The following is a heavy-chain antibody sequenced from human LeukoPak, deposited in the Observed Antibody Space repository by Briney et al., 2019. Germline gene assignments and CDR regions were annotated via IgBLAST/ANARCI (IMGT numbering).Heavy chain of an antibody. D-gene: IGHD3-22*01. V-gene: IGHV4-30-4*01. CDR2: IYYSGST. CDR1: GGSISSGDYY. J-gene: IGHJ4*02. Sequence: TSQTLSLTCTVSGGSISSGDYYWSWIRQPPGKGLEWIGYIYYSGSTYYNPSLKSRVTISVDTSKNQFSLKLSSVTAADTAVYYCARDRGSSGYYPYYFDYWGQGTLVTVSS. CDR3: ARDRGSSGYYPYYFDY.